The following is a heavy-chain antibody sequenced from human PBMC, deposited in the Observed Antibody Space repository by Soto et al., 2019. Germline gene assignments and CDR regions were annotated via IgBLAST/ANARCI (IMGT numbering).Heavy chain of an antibody. D-gene: IGHD3-3*01. Sequence: HPGGSLRLSCAASGFTFSSYEMNWVRQAPGKGLEWVSYISSSGSTIYYADSVKGRFTISRDNAKNSLYLQMNSLRAEDTAVYYCARGGSFWSGNFGYYYYGMDVWGQGTTVTVSS. CDR3: ARGGSFWSGNFGYYYYGMDV. CDR1: GFTFSSYE. V-gene: IGHV3-48*03. CDR2: ISSSGSTI. J-gene: IGHJ6*02.